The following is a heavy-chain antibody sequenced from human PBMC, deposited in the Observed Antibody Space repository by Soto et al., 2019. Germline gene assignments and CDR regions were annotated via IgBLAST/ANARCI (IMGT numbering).Heavy chain of an antibody. CDR3: ARHPDRTVVTRGSYFDY. J-gene: IGHJ4*02. D-gene: IGHD2-15*01. V-gene: IGHV5-10-1*01. Sequence: SPSFQGHVTISADKSISTAYLQWSSLKASDTAMYYCARHPDRTVVTRGSYFDYWGQGTLVTVSS.